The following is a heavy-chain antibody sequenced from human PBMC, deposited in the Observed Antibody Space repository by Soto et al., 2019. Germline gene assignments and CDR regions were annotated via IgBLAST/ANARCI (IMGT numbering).Heavy chain of an antibody. CDR3: ARDTGATRDGYKSYYYYGMDV. V-gene: IGHV3-7*01. Sequence: GGSLRLSCAASGFTFSSYWMSWVRQAPGKGLEWVANIKQDGSEKYYVDSVKGRFTISRDNAKNSLYLQMNSLRAEDTAVYYCARDTGATRDGYKSYYYYGMDVWGQGTTVTVSS. CDR1: GFTFSSYW. J-gene: IGHJ6*02. D-gene: IGHD5-12*01. CDR2: IKQDGSEK.